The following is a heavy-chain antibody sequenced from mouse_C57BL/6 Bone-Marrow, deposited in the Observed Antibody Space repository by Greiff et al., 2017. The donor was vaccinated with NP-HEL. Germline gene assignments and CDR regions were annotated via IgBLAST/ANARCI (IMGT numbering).Heavy chain of an antibody. CDR2: IHPTSGST. J-gene: IGHJ1*03. CDR3: ARFYGSIYWYFDV. Sequence: QVQLKQPGAELVKPGASVKLSCKASGYTFTSYWMHWVKQRPGQGLEWIGMIHPTSGSTNYNEKFKSKATLTVDKSSSTAYMQLSSLTSEDSAVYYCARFYGSIYWYFDVWGTGTTVTVSS. V-gene: IGHV1-64*01. D-gene: IGHD1-1*01. CDR1: GYTFTSYW.